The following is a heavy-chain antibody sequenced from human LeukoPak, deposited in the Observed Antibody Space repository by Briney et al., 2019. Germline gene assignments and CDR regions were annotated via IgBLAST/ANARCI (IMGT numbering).Heavy chain of an antibody. Sequence: SETLSLTCAVYGGSFSGYYWSWIRQPPGKGLEWIGEINHSGSTNYNPSLKSRVTISVDTSKNQFSLKLSSVTAADTAVYYCARGRDGYWFDYWGQGTLVTVPS. CDR3: ARGRDGYWFDY. CDR1: GGSFSGYY. CDR2: INHSGST. V-gene: IGHV4-34*01. J-gene: IGHJ4*02. D-gene: IGHD5-24*01.